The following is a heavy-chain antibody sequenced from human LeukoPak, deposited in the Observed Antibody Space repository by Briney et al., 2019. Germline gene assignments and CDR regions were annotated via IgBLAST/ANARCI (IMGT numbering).Heavy chain of an antibody. Sequence: SETLSLTCTDSGDSISSTYFWAWIRQPPGTGLEWIATINHNGNTYYNPFLKSRVTISVDRSGNQFSLKLTSVTAADTAVYYCARLGYCSGGSCHHDYWGQGTLVTVS. D-gene: IGHD2-15*01. CDR1: GDSISSTYF. CDR3: ARLGYCSGGSCHHDY. V-gene: IGHV4-38-2*02. CDR2: INHNGNT. J-gene: IGHJ4*02.